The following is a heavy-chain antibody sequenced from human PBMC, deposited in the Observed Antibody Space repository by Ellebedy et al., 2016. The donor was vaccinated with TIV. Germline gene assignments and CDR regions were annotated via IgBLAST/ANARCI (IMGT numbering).Heavy chain of an antibody. CDR1: GYTLTSYG. Sequence: ASVKVSCKASGYTLTSYGISWVRQAPGQGLEWMGWISAYNGNTNYAQKLQGRVTMTTDTSTSTAYMELRSLRTDDTAVYYCAREDSSGSYWYFDLWGRGTLVTVSS. D-gene: IGHD6-19*01. J-gene: IGHJ2*01. V-gene: IGHV1-18*01. CDR2: ISAYNGNT. CDR3: AREDSSGSYWYFDL.